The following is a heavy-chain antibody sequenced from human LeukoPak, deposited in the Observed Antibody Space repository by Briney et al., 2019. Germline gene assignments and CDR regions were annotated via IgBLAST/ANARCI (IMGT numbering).Heavy chain of an antibody. Sequence: GGSLRLSCAASGFTFSSYWMSWVCQAPGKGLEWVANIKQDGSEKYYVDSVKGRFTISRDNAKNSLYLQMNSLRAEDTAVYYCARVHDYDFWSGLGAFDIWGQGTMVTVSS. V-gene: IGHV3-7*01. CDR1: GFTFSSYW. J-gene: IGHJ3*02. CDR3: ARVHDYDFWSGLGAFDI. D-gene: IGHD3-3*01. CDR2: IKQDGSEK.